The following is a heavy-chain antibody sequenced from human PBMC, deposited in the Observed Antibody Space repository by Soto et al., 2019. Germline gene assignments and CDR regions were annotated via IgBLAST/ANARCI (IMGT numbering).Heavy chain of an antibody. CDR2: INHSGST. J-gene: IGHJ4*02. CDR3: ATLRGVIITDGAPDSRQPDY. V-gene: IGHV4-34*01. D-gene: IGHD3-10*01. Sequence: QVQLQQWGAGLLKPSETLSLTCAVYGGSFSGYYWSWIRQPPGKGLEWIGEINHSGSTNYNPSLKSRVTISVDTSKNQFSLKLSSVTAADTAVYYCATLRGVIITDGAPDSRQPDYWGQGTLVTVSS. CDR1: GGSFSGYY.